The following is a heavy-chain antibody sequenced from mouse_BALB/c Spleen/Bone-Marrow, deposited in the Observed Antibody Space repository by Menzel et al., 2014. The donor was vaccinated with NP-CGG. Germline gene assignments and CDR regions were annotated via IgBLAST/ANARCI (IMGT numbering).Heavy chain of an antibody. Sequence: QVQLQQPGAELVKPGASVKLSCKVSGYTFTNYFVYWVKPRPGQGLEWIGEINPSNDTPNFNEKFKSKATLTVDKSSSTAYMQLSSLTSEDSAVYYCTRSGYYGYGWYFDVWGAGTTVTVSS. CDR3: TRSGYYGYGWYFDV. J-gene: IGHJ1*01. D-gene: IGHD1-2*01. CDR2: INPSNDTP. CDR1: GYTFTNYF. V-gene: IGHV1S81*02.